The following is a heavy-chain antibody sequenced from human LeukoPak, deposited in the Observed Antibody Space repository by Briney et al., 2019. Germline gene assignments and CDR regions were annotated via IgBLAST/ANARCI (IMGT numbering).Heavy chain of an antibody. CDR2: ISSSSSYI. CDR1: GFTFSSYS. Sequence: GGSLRLSCAASGFTFSSYSMNWVRQAPGKGLEWVSSISSSSSYIYYADSVKGRFTISRDNAKNSLYLQMNRLRAEDTAVYYCARDRGYDSSGYYGYWGQGTLVTVSS. CDR3: ARDRGYDSSGYYGY. V-gene: IGHV3-21*01. D-gene: IGHD3-22*01. J-gene: IGHJ4*02.